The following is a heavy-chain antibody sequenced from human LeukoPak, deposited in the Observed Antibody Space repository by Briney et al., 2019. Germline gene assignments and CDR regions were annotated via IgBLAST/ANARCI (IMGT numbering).Heavy chain of an antibody. CDR1: GYSMSSGYY. V-gene: IGHV4-38-2*01. J-gene: IGHJ4*02. Sequence: PSETLSLTCAVSGYSMSSGYYWGWIRQPPGKGLEWIGSIYHSGSTYYNPSLKSRVTISVDTSKNQFSLTLSSVTAADTAVYYCAAGYQLLHYFDSWGQGTLVTVSS. CDR2: IYHSGST. CDR3: AAGYQLLHYFDS. D-gene: IGHD6-6*01.